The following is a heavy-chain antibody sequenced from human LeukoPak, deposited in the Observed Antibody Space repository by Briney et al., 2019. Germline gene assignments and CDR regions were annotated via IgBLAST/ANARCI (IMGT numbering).Heavy chain of an antibody. CDR2: IIPILGIA. V-gene: IGHV1-69*02. Sequence: GASVKVSCKASGGTFSSYTISWVRQAPGQGLEWMGRIIPILGIANYAQKFQGRVTITTDESTSTAYMELSSLRSEDTAVYYCARIFGTEGYCSGGSCYSADYWGQGTLATVSS. CDR1: GGTFSSYT. D-gene: IGHD2-15*01. CDR3: ARIFGTEGYCSGGSCYSADY. J-gene: IGHJ4*02.